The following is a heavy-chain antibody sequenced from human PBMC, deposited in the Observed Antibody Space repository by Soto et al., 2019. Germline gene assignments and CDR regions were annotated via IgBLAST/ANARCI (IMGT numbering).Heavy chain of an antibody. CDR1: GFTFSSYG. J-gene: IGHJ6*02. CDR3: AKEVWSGPMDV. Sequence: QVQLVESGGSMVQPGRSLRLSSAASGFTFSSYGMHWVRQAPGKGLEWVAVIYDGSNKYYADSVKGRFTISRDNSKNTVYLQMNSLRAEDTAVYYCAKEVWSGPMDVWGQGTTVTVSS. D-gene: IGHD3-3*01. V-gene: IGHV3-30*18. CDR2: IYDGSNK.